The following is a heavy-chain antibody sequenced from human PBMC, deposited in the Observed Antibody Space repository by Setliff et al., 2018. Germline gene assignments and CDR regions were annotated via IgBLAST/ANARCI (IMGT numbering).Heavy chain of an antibody. Sequence: PSETLSLTCTVSGGSISSSSYYWGWIRQPPEKGLEWIGSIYYSGSTYYNPSLKSRVTISVDTSKNQFSLKLSSVTAADTAVYYCASTPDGDLYYNFWSGYYLTLDYWGQGTLVTVLL. J-gene: IGHJ4*02. V-gene: IGHV4-39*07. CDR2: IYYSGST. CDR3: ASTPDGDLYYNFWSGYYLTLDY. CDR1: GGSISSSSYY. D-gene: IGHD3-3*01.